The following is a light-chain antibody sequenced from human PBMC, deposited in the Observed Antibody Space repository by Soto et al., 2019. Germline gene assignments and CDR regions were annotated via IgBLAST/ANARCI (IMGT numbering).Light chain of an antibody. CDR2: GVT. V-gene: IGLV2-8*01. CDR1: GSDIGAYNF. Sequence: QSALAQPPSASGSPGQSVTISCTGSGSDIGAYNFVSWYQQHPGKAPKLMIFGVTERPSGVPDRFSGSKSGTSASLAITGLQAEDEADYSCQSYDSGLSGWVFGGGTKLTVL. CDR3: QSYDSGLSGWV. J-gene: IGLJ3*02.